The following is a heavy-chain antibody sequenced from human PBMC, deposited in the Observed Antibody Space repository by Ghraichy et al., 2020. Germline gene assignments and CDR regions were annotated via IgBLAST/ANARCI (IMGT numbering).Heavy chain of an antibody. Sequence: SETLSLTCAVSGGSIYSGDYSWSWVRQPPGKGLEWIGYISHIGVTYYKPSLKIRVTMSVDRSKNQFSLKLNSVTAPDTAVYYCARWGNCSGGSCPPFGSFCYMDVWCKGTTVTVYS. CDR3: ARWGNCSGGSCPPFGSFCYMDV. V-gene: IGHV4-30-2*01. D-gene: IGHD2-15*01. CDR1: GGSIYSGDYS. J-gene: IGHJ6*03. CDR2: ISHIGVT.